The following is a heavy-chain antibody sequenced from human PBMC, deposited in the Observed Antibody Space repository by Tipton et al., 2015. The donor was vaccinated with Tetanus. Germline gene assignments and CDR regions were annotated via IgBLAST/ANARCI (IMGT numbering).Heavy chain of an antibody. V-gene: IGHV3-23*01. CDR1: GFTFSSYA. D-gene: IGHD6-19*01. Sequence: SLRLSCAASGFTFSSYAMSWVRQTPGRGLEWVSAISGSGGSTYYADSVKGRFTISRDNSKNTLYLQMNSLRAEDTAVYYCAKEHRTYSSGSFPGRYFDYWGQGTLVTVSS. CDR2: ISGSGGST. J-gene: IGHJ4*02. CDR3: AKEHRTYSSGSFPGRYFDY.